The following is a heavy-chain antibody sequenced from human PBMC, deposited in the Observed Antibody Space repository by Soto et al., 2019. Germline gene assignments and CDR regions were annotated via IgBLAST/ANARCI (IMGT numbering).Heavy chain of an antibody. CDR3: ARQLPGDWFDP. CDR1: GYAFTTYA. D-gene: IGHD1-1*01. Sequence: QVHLVQSGTEVRKPGASVKVSCKASGYAFTTYAITWVRQAPGRGLEWMGWISTYNGETNYAQNLQGRVTMTTDTSTTTAYMELRSLRSDDTAVYYCARQLPGDWFDPWGQGTLVTVSS. J-gene: IGHJ5*02. CDR2: ISTYNGET. V-gene: IGHV1-18*01.